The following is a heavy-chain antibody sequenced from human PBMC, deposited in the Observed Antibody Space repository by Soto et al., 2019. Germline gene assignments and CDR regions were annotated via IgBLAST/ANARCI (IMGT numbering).Heavy chain of an antibody. Sequence: QVQLQESGPGLVRPSQTLSLTCTVSGGSLNSEHYHWTWIRQAPGKGLVWIGYIHYTGSVRYNPSLQSRITMSVDTSKNLFSLNLSSVTAADTAVYFCVREDDGGDRDYYGLDVWGQGTMVTVSS. V-gene: IGHV4-30-4*01. D-gene: IGHD2-21*02. CDR1: GGSLNSEHYH. CDR3: VREDDGGDRDYYGLDV. J-gene: IGHJ6*02. CDR2: IHYTGSV.